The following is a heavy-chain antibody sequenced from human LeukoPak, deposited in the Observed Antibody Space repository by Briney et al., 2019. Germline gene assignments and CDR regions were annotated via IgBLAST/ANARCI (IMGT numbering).Heavy chain of an antibody. CDR2: IKHDGSEK. J-gene: IGHJ3*02. CDR3: ARDRLRYFDWLLSEVDAFDI. D-gene: IGHD3-9*01. V-gene: IGHV3-7*03. CDR1: GFTFSSYW. Sequence: GGSLRLSCAASGFTFSSYWMCWVRQAPRTGLERVANIKHDGSEKNYVDSVKGRLTISRDNAKNSLYLQMNSLRAEDTAVYYCARDRLRYFDWLLSEVDAFDIWGQGTMVTVSS.